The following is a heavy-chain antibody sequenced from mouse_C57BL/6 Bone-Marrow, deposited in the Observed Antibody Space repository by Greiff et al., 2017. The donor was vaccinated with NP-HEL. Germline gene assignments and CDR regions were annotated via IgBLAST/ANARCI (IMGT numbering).Heavy chain of an antibody. CDR2: IDPSDSYT. V-gene: IGHV1-59*01. CDR1: GYTFTSYW. D-gene: IGHD1-1*01. CDR3: ARDFDCGSSSPY. Sequence: QVQLQQPGAELVRPGTSVKLSCKASGYTFTSYWMHWVKQRPGQGLEWIGVIDPSDSYTNYNQKFKGKATLTVDTSSSTAYMQLSSLTSEDSAVYYCARDFDCGSSSPYWGQGTLVTVSA. J-gene: IGHJ3*01.